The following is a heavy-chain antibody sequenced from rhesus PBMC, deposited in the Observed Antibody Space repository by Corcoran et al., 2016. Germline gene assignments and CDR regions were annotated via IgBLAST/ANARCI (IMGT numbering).Heavy chain of an antibody. CDR3: ARDSSGRLLVDY. CDR2: IVGSGGGP. J-gene: IGHJ4*01. Sequence: QVQLQESGPGLVKPSETLSLTCAVSGGSIRDDYYWSWIRQHPGQGLEWIVYIVGSGGGPNYYPACKNRVTILIVTSKNQLSLELSSVTAAYPAVYYWARDSSGRLLVDYWGQGVLVTVSS. CDR1: GGSIRDDYY. D-gene: IGHD6-31*01. V-gene: IGHV4-106*01.